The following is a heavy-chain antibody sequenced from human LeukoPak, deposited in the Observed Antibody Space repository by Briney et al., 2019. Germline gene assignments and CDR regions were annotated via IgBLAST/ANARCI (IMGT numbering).Heavy chain of an antibody. J-gene: IGHJ4*02. D-gene: IGHD5-24*01. CDR1: GFMFSSNW. CDR2: IKEDGTET. Sequence: GGSLRLSCAAPGFMFSSNWMSWVRLAPGKGLEWVANIKEDGTETYYVDSVKGRFTISRDNAKNSLYLQMNSLRVEDTAVYYCAKEGRSLQTYWGQGTLVTVSS. CDR3: AKEGRSLQTY. V-gene: IGHV3-7*03.